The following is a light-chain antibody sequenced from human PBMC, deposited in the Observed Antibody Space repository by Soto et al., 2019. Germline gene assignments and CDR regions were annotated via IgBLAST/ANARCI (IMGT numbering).Light chain of an antibody. V-gene: IGKV1-5*01. J-gene: IGKJ1*01. CDR1: QSISSW. CDR3: HRYNSYVCT. Sequence: DIQMTQSPSTLSASVGDRVTISCRASQSISSWLAWYQQKPGQAPKLLIYDASSLDSGVPSRFCGSGAGTEFTLTICAQQRASFVPYSSHRYNSYVCTFGQGTNVEIK. CDR2: DAS.